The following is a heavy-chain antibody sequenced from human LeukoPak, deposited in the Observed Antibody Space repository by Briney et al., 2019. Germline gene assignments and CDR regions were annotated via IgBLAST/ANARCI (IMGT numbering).Heavy chain of an antibody. CDR1: GGSISSSNW. D-gene: IGHD5-12*01. CDR3: ARARSGHSRVGFQH. Sequence: SETLSLTCAVSGGSISSSNWWSWVRQPPGKGLEWIGEIYHSGSTNYNPSLKSRVTISVDKSKNQFSLKLSSVTAADTAVYYCARARSGHSRVGFQHWGQGTLVTVSS. V-gene: IGHV4-4*02. CDR2: IYHSGST. J-gene: IGHJ1*01.